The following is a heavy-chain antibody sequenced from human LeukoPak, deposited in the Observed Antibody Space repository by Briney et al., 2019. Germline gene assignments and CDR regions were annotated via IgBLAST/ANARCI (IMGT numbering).Heavy chain of an antibody. V-gene: IGHV4-31*03. CDR1: GGSISSGGYY. D-gene: IGHD6-13*01. J-gene: IGHJ5*02. Sequence: SETLSLTCTVSGGSISSGGYYWSWIRQHPGTGLEWIGYIYYSGSTYYNPSLKSRVTISVDTSKNQFSLKLSSVTVADTAVYYCARDEGAAGISPWGQGTLVTVSS. CDR3: ARDEGAAGISP. CDR2: IYYSGST.